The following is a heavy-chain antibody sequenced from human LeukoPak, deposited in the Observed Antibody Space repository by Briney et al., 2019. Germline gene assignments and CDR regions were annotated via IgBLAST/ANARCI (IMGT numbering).Heavy chain of an antibody. D-gene: IGHD2-15*01. CDR1: GFTFSSYA. CDR2: IWFDGSNK. J-gene: IGHJ4*02. Sequence: GGSLRLSCAASGFTFSSYAMSWVRQAPGKGLEWVAVIWFDGSNKYYADSVKGRFTISRDNSKNTLYLQINSLRAEDTAVYYCARNTISTTHFDYWGQGTLVTVSS. CDR3: ARNTISTTHFDY. V-gene: IGHV3-33*08.